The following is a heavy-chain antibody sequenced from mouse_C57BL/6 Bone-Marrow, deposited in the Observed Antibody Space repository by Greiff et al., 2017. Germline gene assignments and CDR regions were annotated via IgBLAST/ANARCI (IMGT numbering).Heavy chain of an antibody. D-gene: IGHD4-1*01. CDR1: GFTFSSYA. Sequence: EVQLVESGGGLVKPGGSLKLSCAASGFTFSSYAMSWVRQTPEKRLEWVATISDGGSYTYYPDNVKGRFTISRDNAKNNLYLQMSHLKSEDTAMYYCARRDWENYFDYWGQGTTLTVSS. CDR2: ISDGGSYT. J-gene: IGHJ2*01. CDR3: ARRDWENYFDY. V-gene: IGHV5-4*01.